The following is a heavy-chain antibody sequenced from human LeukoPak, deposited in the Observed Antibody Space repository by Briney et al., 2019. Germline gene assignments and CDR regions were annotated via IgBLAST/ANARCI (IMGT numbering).Heavy chain of an antibody. CDR3: ARKGRGLAFDV. D-gene: IGHD3-10*01. V-gene: IGHV1-18*04. Sequence: ASVKVSCKASDYTFTSYGISWVRQAPGQGLEYMGWISANNGDTSYPQKVQGRVTMTTDTSTTTAYMELRSLRSGDTAVYYCARKGRGLAFDVWGQGTMVIVSS. CDR2: ISANNGDT. J-gene: IGHJ3*01. CDR1: DYTFTSYG.